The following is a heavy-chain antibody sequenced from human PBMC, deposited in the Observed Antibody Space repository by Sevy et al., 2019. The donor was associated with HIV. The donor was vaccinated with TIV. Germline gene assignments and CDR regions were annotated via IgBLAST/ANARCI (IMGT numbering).Heavy chain of an antibody. CDR1: GFTFSSYW. D-gene: IGHD3-16*01. CDR3: ARDGVMGSY. Sequence: GESLRLSCAASGFTFSSYWMSWVRQAPGKGLEWVANIKQDGSEKNYVDSVKGRFTISRDNAKNSLYLQMNSLRADDTAVYYCARDGVMGSYWGQGTLVTVSS. J-gene: IGHJ4*02. CDR2: IKQDGSEK. V-gene: IGHV3-7*01.